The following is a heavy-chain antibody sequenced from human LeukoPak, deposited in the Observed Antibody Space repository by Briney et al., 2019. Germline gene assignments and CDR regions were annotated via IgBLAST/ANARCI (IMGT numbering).Heavy chain of an antibody. D-gene: IGHD3-22*01. Sequence: SETPSLTCTVSGGSISSGDYYWSWIRQPPGKGLEWIGYIYYSGSTYYNPSLKSRVTISVDTSKNQFSLQLSSVTAADTAVYYCARDRMEDYDSSGYSRLFDYWGQGTLVTVSS. V-gene: IGHV4-30-4*01. CDR1: GGSISSGDYY. J-gene: IGHJ4*02. CDR3: ARDRMEDYDSSGYSRLFDY. CDR2: IYYSGST.